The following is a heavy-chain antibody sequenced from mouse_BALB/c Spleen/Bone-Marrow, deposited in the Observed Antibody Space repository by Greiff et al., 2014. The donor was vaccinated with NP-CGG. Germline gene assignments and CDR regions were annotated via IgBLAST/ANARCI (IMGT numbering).Heavy chain of an antibody. CDR1: GFTFTDYY. Sequence: EVQVVESGGGLVQPGGSLRLSCATSGFTFTDYYMNWVRQPPGKALEWLGFIRNKDYGHTTEYSASVKGRFTISRDNSQNILYLKRNPRRAEESPTYYCERNRRKTQSSYWYSNVGGAGPRSPFP. D-gene: IGHD6-2*01. V-gene: IGHV7-3*02. CDR3: ERNRRKTQSSYWYSNV. J-gene: IGHJ1*02. CDR2: IRNKDYGHTT.